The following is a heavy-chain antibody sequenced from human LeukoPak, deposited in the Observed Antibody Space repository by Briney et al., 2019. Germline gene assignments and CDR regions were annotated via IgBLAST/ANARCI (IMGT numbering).Heavy chain of an antibody. D-gene: IGHD6-13*01. CDR2: VFYSGTT. Sequence: PSETLSLTCGVSGVSISDSDDYWGWIRQPPGKGLEWIGNVFYSGTTYNNPSLKSRVTISVDTSKNQFSVKLSSVTAADTAVYFCARRRAGIAGPFDYWGQGTLVTVSS. CDR1: GVSISDSDDY. V-gene: IGHV4-39*01. J-gene: IGHJ4*02. CDR3: ARRRAGIAGPFDY.